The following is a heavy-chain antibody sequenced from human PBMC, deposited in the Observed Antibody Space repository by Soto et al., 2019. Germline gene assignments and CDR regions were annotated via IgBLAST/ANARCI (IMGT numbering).Heavy chain of an antibody. CDR2: IRSKAYYGTT. V-gene: IGHV3-49*04. J-gene: IGHJ4*02. CDR3: TRAPFMVETAPTKFDY. Sequence: GGSLRLSCSASGFTFGCYAMSWVRLAPGKGLELVGFIRSKAYYGTTEYAASVRGRFTIARDDSRSIAYLQMNSLKSEDTAVYFCTRAPFMVETAPTKFDYWGQGTPVTVSS. D-gene: IGHD2-21*02. CDR1: GFTFGCYA.